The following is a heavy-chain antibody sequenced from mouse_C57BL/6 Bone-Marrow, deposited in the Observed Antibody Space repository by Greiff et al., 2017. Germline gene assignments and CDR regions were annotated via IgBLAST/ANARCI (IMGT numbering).Heavy chain of an antibody. CDR1: GFTFSDAW. CDR2: IRNKANNHAT. J-gene: IGHJ1*03. Sequence: EVKLMESGGGLVQPGGSMKLSCAASGFTFSDAWMDWVRQSPEKGLEWVAEIRNKANNHATYYAESVKGRFTISRDDSQSSVYLQMNSLRAENTVSYYGTRPGYYRYFDVWGTGTTVTVSS. D-gene: IGHD2-2*01. V-gene: IGHV6-6*01. CDR3: TRPGYYRYFDV.